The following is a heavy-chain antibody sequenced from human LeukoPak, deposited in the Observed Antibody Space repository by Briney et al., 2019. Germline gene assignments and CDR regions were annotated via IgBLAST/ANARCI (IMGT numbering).Heavy chain of an antibody. Sequence: PSQTLSLTCTVSGGSISSSSYYWGWIRQPPGKGLEWIGSIYYSGSTYYNPSLKSRVTISVDTSKNQFSLKLSSVTAADTAVYYCARVNYGSGSFDYWGQGTLVTVSS. V-gene: IGHV4-39*07. J-gene: IGHJ4*02. CDR3: ARVNYGSGSFDY. CDR1: GGSISSSSYY. D-gene: IGHD3-10*01. CDR2: IYYSGST.